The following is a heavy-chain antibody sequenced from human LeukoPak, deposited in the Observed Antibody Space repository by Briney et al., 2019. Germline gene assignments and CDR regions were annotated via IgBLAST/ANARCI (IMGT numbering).Heavy chain of an antibody. D-gene: IGHD5-18*01. CDR3: ARVHRLAMAPDFDY. CDR2: INPNSGGT. V-gene: IGHV1-2*02. CDR1: GYTFTGYY. Sequence: GASVKVSCKASGYTFTGYYMHWVRQAPGQGLEWMGWINPNSGGTNYAQKFQGRVTMTRDTSISTAYMELSRLRSDDTAVYYCARVHRLAMAPDFDYWGQGTLVTVSS. J-gene: IGHJ4*02.